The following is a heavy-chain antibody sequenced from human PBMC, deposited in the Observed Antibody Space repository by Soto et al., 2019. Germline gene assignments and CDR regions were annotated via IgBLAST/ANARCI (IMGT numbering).Heavy chain of an antibody. J-gene: IGHJ6*02. CDR1: GYTFTSYY. Sequence: QVQLVQSGAEVKKPGASVKVSCKASGYTFTSYYMHWVRLAPGQGLEWMGIINPDGGGTSYAQQFQGRVIMTRDTSTSTVYMEMSRLRSDDTAVYYCAFVCNYLSMDVWGQGTTVTVS. D-gene: IGHD4-4*01. CDR3: AFVCNYLSMDV. V-gene: IGHV1-46*01. CDR2: INPDGGGT.